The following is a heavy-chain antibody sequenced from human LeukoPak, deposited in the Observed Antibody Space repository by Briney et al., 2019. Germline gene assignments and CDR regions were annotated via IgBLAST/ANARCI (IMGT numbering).Heavy chain of an antibody. CDR3: ARWGIPAAGGIDY. CDR2: ISYDGSNK. D-gene: IGHD6-13*01. V-gene: IGHV3-30*03. CDR1: GFTFSSYG. Sequence: HPGRSLRLSCAASGFTFSSYGMPWVRQAPGKGLEWVAVISYDGSNKYYADSVKGRFTISRDNSKGTLFLEMNSLRAEDTGVYYCARWGIPAAGGIDYWGQGTLVTVSS. J-gene: IGHJ4*02.